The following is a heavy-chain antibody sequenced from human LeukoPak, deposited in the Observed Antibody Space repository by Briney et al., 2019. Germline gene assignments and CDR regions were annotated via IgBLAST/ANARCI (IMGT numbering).Heavy chain of an antibody. J-gene: IGHJ4*02. CDR1: GYTLTELS. Sequence: ASVKVSCKVSGYTLTELSMHWVRQTPGKGLEWVGGFDPEDGETIYAQEFQGRVTMTEDTSTDTAYMDLSSLRSEDTAAYYCATIPHYYDSNHWGQGTLVTVSS. D-gene: IGHD3-22*01. V-gene: IGHV1-24*01. CDR3: ATIPHYYDSNH. CDR2: FDPEDGET.